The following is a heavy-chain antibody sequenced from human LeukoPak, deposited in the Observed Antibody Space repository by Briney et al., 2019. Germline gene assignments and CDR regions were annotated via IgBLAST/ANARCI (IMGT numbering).Heavy chain of an antibody. D-gene: IGHD6-13*01. CDR1: GGSISSGSYY. CDR2: IYYSGST. V-gene: IGHV4-39*07. Sequence: SETLSLTCTVSGGSISSGSYYWSWIRQPAGKGLEWIGSIYYSGSTYYNPSLKSRVTISVDTSKNQFSLKLSSVTAADTAVYYCARVPWGAAAGNWFDPWGQGTLVTVSS. CDR3: ARVPWGAAAGNWFDP. J-gene: IGHJ5*02.